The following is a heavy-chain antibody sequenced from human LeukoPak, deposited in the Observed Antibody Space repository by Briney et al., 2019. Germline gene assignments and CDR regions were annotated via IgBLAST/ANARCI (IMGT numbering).Heavy chain of an antibody. J-gene: IGHJ3*02. V-gene: IGHV1-2*02. CDR1: GYTFTGYY. D-gene: IGHD2/OR15-2a*01. Sequence: ASVKVSCKASGYTFTGYYMHWVRQAPGQGLEWMGWINPNSGGTNYAQKFQGRVTMTRDMSTSTVYMELSSLRSEDTAVYYCLVGGSMTLNAFDIWGQGTMVTVSS. CDR2: INPNSGGT. CDR3: LVGGSMTLNAFDI.